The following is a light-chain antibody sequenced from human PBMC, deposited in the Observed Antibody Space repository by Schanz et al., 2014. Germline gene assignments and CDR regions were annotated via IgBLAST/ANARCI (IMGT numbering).Light chain of an antibody. Sequence: EIVLTQSPGTLSLSPGERATLSCRASQSVISSYLAWYQQKPGRAPRLLIYGASSRAAGIPDRFRGSGSGTDFTLTISSLEPEDFAVYFCQQYSTSPRTFGQGTKVEI. CDR3: QQYSTSPRT. V-gene: IGKV3-20*01. CDR2: GAS. J-gene: IGKJ1*01. CDR1: QSVISSY.